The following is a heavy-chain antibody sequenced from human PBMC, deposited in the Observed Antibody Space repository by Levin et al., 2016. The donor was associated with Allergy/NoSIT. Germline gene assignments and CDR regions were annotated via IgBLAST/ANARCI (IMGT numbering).Heavy chain of an antibody. D-gene: IGHD3-9*01. Sequence: ASVKVSCKASGYTFTSYGISWVRQAPGQGLEWMGWINTNTGNPTYAQGFTGRFVFSLDTSVSTAYLQISSLKAEDTAVYYCARDQDDILTGYSYYYYGMDVWGQGTTVTVSS. CDR1: GYTFTSYG. J-gene: IGHJ6*02. CDR3: ARDQDDILTGYSYYYYGMDV. V-gene: IGHV7-4-1*02. CDR2: INTNTGNP.